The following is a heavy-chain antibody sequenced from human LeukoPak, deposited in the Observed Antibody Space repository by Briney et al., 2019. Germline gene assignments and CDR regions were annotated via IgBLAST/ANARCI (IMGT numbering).Heavy chain of an antibody. V-gene: IGHV3-33*06. CDR1: GFTFSSYW. J-gene: IGHJ6*03. CDR3: AKHSSSWSYYYYYMDV. CDR2: IWYDGSNK. Sequence: GGSLRLSCAASGFTFSSYWMSWVRQAPGKGLEWVEVIWYDGSNKYYAASVKGRFTISRDNSKNTMYLQMYSLRAEDTAVYYCAKHSSSWSYYYYYMDVWSKGTTVTVSS. D-gene: IGHD6-13*01.